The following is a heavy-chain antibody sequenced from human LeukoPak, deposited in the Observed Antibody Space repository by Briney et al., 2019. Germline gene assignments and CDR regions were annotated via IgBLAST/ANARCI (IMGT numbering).Heavy chain of an antibody. CDR2: IIPIFGTA. V-gene: IGHV1-69*13. D-gene: IGHD1-1*01. Sequence: ASVKVSCKASGGTFSSYAISWVRQAPGQGLEWMGGIIPIFGTANYAQKFQGRVTITADESTSTAYIELSGLRSEDTAVYYCASAYNWNDGVAFDIWGQGTMVTVSS. CDR1: GGTFSSYA. J-gene: IGHJ3*02. CDR3: ASAYNWNDGVAFDI.